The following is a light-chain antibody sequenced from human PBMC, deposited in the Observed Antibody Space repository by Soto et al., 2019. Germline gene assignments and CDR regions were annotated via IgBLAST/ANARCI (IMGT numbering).Light chain of an antibody. CDR1: SSDVGGYNY. Sequence: QSVLTQPASVSGSPGQSITISCTGTSSDVGGYNYVSWYQQHPGKAPKLMIYDVSSRPSGVSNRFSGSKSGNTASLTISGLQAEDEADYHCSSYTSSSTLLFGGGTKLTVL. J-gene: IGLJ2*01. V-gene: IGLV2-14*01. CDR3: SSYTSSSTLL. CDR2: DVS.